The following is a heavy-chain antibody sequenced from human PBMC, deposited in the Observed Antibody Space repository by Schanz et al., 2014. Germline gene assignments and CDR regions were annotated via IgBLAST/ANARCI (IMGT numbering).Heavy chain of an antibody. V-gene: IGHV3-74*02. J-gene: IGHJ3*02. Sequence: VHLLESGGGLVQPGGSLRLSCAASGFTFSSHWMHWVRQDPGKGLVWVARINSVGSNTDYADSVTGRVTISRDNAKNTLYLQMNTLRAEDTAVYYCARKMKLGVYGGKGHDALDIWGQGTMVTVSS. CDR3: ARKMKLGVYGGKGHDALDI. CDR2: INSVGSNT. CDR1: GFTFSSHW. D-gene: IGHD4-17*01.